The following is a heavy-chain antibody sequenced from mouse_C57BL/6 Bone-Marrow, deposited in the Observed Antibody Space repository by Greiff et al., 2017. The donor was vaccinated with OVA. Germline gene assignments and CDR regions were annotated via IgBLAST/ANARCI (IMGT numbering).Heavy chain of an antibody. CDR2: ISYDGSN. V-gene: IGHV3-6*01. Sequence: EVKVEESGPGLVKPSQSLSLTCSVTGYSITSGYYWNWIRQFPGNKLEWMGYISYDGSNNYNPSLKNRISITRDTSKNQFFLKLNSVTTEDTATYYCAREGVWGGYDGGYFDYWGQGTTLTVSS. CDR3: AREGVWGGYDGGYFDY. J-gene: IGHJ2*01. CDR1: GYSITSGYY. D-gene: IGHD2-2*01.